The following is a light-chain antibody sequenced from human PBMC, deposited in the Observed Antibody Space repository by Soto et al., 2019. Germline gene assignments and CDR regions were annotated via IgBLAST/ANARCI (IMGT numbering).Light chain of an antibody. J-gene: IGKJ2*01. V-gene: IGKV1-8*01. Sequence: AIRMTQSPSSFSASTGDRVTITCRASQGIVSYLAWYQQKPGKAPNLLIYAASTLQNGVPSRFSGSGSGTDFNLTISSLQSEDFATYYCQQYYSYPPFTFGQGTKLEIK. CDR2: AAS. CDR3: QQYYSYPPFT. CDR1: QGIVSY.